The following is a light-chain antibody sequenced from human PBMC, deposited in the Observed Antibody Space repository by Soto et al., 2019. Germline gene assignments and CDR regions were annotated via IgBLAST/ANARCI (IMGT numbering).Light chain of an antibody. CDR1: SSDVGGYNY. V-gene: IGLV2-14*01. Sequence: QPALTQPASVSRSPGPSITISCTGTSSDVGGYNYVSWYQQHPGKAPKLMIYDVSNRPSGVSNRFSGSKSGNTASLTISGLQAEDEADYYCSSDTRTSTLVGTGYMVTVL. CDR3: SSDTRTSTL. J-gene: IGLJ1*01. CDR2: DVS.